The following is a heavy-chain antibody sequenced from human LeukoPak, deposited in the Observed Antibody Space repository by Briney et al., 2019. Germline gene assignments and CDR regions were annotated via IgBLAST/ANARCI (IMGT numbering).Heavy chain of an antibody. J-gene: IGHJ4*02. D-gene: IGHD3-3*01. Sequence: ASVKVSCKASGYTFTSYGISWVRQAPGQRLEWMGWISAYNGNTNYAQKLQGRVTMTTDTSTSTAYMELRSLRSDDTAVYYCARDYVDFWSEFGHYFDYWGQGTLVTVSS. CDR1: GYTFTSYG. CDR3: ARDYVDFWSEFGHYFDY. V-gene: IGHV1-18*01. CDR2: ISAYNGNT.